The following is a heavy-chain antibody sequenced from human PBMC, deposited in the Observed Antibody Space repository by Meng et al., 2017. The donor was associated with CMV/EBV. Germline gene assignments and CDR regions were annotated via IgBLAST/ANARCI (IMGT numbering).Heavy chain of an antibody. D-gene: IGHD6-6*01. V-gene: IGHV3-23*03. CDR2: IYSGGSST. Sequence: GESLKISCAASGFTFSSYAMSWVRQAPGKGLEWVSVIYSGGSSTYYADSVKGRFTISRDNSKNTLYLQMNSLRAEDTAVYYCAKRLWAVAARGYWGQGTLVTVSS. CDR1: GFTFSSYA. J-gene: IGHJ4*02. CDR3: AKRLWAVAARGY.